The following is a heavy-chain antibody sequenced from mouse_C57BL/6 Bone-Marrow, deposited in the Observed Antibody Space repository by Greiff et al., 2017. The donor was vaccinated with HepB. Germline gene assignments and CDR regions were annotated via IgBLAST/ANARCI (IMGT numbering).Heavy chain of an antibody. J-gene: IGHJ4*01. D-gene: IGHD1-1*01. CDR1: GYTFTSYW. CDR2: IHPNSGST. V-gene: IGHV1-64*01. Sequence: VQLQQPGAELVKPGASVKLSCKASGYTFTSYWMHWVKQRPGQGLEWIGMIHPNSGSTNYNEKFKSKATLTVDKSSSTAYMKLSSLTSEDSAVYYCARCTTVVAHYYAMDYWGQGTSVTVSS. CDR3: ARCTTVVAHYYAMDY.